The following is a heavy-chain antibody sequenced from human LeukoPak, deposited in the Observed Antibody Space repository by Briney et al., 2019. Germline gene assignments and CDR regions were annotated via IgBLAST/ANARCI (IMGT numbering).Heavy chain of an antibody. Sequence: PSETLSLTCAVYGGSFSGYYWSWIRQPPGKGLEWIGEINHSGSTNYNPSLKSRVTISVDTSKNQFSLKLSSVTAADTAVYHCARGGYDILTGYYYYGMDVWGQGTTVTVSS. CDR3: ARGGYDILTGYYYYGMDV. V-gene: IGHV4-34*01. J-gene: IGHJ6*02. CDR2: INHSGST. D-gene: IGHD3-9*01. CDR1: GGSFSGYY.